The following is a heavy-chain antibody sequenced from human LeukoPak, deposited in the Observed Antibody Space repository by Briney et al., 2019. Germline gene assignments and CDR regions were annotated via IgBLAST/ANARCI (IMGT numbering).Heavy chain of an antibody. V-gene: IGHV3-15*01. Sequence: GGSLRLSCAASGITFSNAGMSWVRQAPGKGLEWVCGIKSRTDGGTTDYAAPVKGRFTSSRDDSKNTLYLQMNSLKTEDTAVYYCTTDPHPLLSKKNWFDPWGQGTLVTVSS. D-gene: IGHD2-2*01. CDR1: GITFSNAG. CDR2: IKSRTDGGTT. CDR3: TTDPHPLLSKKNWFDP. J-gene: IGHJ5*02.